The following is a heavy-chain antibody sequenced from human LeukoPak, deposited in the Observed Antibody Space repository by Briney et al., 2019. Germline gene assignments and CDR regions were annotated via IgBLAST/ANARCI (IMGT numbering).Heavy chain of an antibody. D-gene: IGHD5-12*01. V-gene: IGHV3-48*04. CDR1: GFTFSSYS. Sequence: GGSLRLSCAASGFTFSSYSMNWVRQAPGKGLEWVSYIGSGSSTIYYADSVKGRFTISRDNAKNSLYLQMNSLRAEDTAVYYCAREDADGLDIVATIHFDYWGQGTLVTVSS. CDR2: IGSGSSTI. J-gene: IGHJ4*02. CDR3: AREDADGLDIVATIHFDY.